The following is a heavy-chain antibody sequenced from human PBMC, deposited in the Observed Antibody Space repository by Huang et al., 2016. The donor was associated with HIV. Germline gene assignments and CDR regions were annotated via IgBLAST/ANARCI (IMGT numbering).Heavy chain of an antibody. D-gene: IGHD4-17*01. J-gene: IGHJ4*02. V-gene: IGHV1-8*02. CDR3: ARSAYGDLDY. CDR2: MNPNTGNT. CDR1: GYTFTNYD. Sequence: QVHLVQSGAEVKKPGASVKVSCKASGYTFTNYDINWVRQAPGRGLEWRGVMNPNTGNTGFEQSLQGRVTMTRKTSITTAYMELTSVTSEDTAVYYCARSAYGDLDYWGLGTPVIVSS.